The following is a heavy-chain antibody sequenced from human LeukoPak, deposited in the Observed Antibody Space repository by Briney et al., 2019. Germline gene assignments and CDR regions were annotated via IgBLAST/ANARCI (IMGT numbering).Heavy chain of an antibody. CDR3: VKDDAERYLEWYLPLNDAFDL. Sequence: PGGSLRLSCVASGFTFSSYTMSWVRQTPGKGLEWVSAVSGSGDSTYYIDAVKGRFTISRDNSGNTLYLQMNSLRAEDSALYYCVKDDAERYLEWYLPLNDAFDLWGQGTTVTVSS. J-gene: IGHJ3*01. CDR1: GFTFSSYT. CDR2: VSGSGDST. D-gene: IGHD3-3*01. V-gene: IGHV3-23*01.